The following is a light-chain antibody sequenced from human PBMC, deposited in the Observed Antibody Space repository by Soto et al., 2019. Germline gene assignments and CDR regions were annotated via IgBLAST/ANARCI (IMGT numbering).Light chain of an antibody. V-gene: IGKV2-30*01. CDR2: KAS. J-gene: IGKJ5*01. CDR1: EILVYSDGDSY. CDR3: MKATHWPLN. Sequence: DVVLTHSPLSLPVTLVHPASISFISSEILVYSDGDSYLNWFHQRPGQSPRRLIYKASNRASGVPDRFSGSGSGTAFTLKISRVEAEDVGIYYCMKATHWPLNFGQGTRLEIK.